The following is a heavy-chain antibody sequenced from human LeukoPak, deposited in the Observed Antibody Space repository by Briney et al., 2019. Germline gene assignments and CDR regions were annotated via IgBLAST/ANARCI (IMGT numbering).Heavy chain of an antibody. CDR1: GYNLTGYY. Sequence: ASVKVSCKSSGYNLTGYYMHWVRQAPGQGLEWVGWINPNSGGTNYAQKFQDRVSMTRDTSISTTYMELSRLRSDDTAVYYCASDSPAPHRYCSGGSCYFDYWGQGTLVTVSS. D-gene: IGHD2-15*01. V-gene: IGHV1-2*02. CDR3: ASDSPAPHRYCSGGSCYFDY. J-gene: IGHJ4*02. CDR2: INPNSGGT.